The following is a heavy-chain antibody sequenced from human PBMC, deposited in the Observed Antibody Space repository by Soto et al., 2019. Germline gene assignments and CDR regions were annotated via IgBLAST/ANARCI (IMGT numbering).Heavy chain of an antibody. V-gene: IGHV4-59*01. J-gene: IGHJ4*02. CDR1: GGSLSCSY. CDR3: ARYFSCSKCRDY. Sequence: QVQLEESGPGLVKPSETLSLTCTVSGGSLSCSYSSWIRLPPGKGLEWIGIICYTGSTKCNPSLTSRVSVSVDTSKNHFSGKQSSVTTAYTAVYYRARYFSCSKCRDYWGQVILVTVSS. D-gene: IGHD2-2*01. CDR2: ICYTGST.